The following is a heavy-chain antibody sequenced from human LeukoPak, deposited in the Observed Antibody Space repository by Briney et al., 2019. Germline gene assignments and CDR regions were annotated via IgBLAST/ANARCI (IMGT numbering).Heavy chain of an antibody. CDR2: ISSSSSTI. D-gene: IGHD5-18*01. V-gene: IGHV3-48*01. Sequence: GGSLRLSCAASGFTFSSYSMNWVRQAPGKGLEWVSYISSSSSTIYYADSVKGRFTISRDNAKNSLYLQMNSLRAEDTAVYYCARDAKVDTSMAVDYWGQGTLVTVSS. J-gene: IGHJ4*02. CDR3: ARDAKVDTSMAVDY. CDR1: GFTFSSYS.